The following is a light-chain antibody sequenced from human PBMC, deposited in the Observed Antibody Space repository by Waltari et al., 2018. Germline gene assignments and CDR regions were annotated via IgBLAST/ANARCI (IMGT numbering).Light chain of an antibody. J-gene: IGLJ2*01. CDR2: GKK. V-gene: IGLV3-19*01. Sequence: SSDLTQDPDVSVALGQTVRITCQGDILRTYYGNWCRQKPGQAPELVIYGKKNRPSGIPDRFSASSSENTDSLIITGAQAEDEADYYCSSRELSGHVVFGGGTRLTVL. CDR3: SSRELSGHVV. CDR1: ILRTYY.